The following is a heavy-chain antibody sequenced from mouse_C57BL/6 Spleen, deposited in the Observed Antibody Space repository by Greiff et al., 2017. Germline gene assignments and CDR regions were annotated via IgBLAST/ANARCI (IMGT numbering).Heavy chain of an antibody. CDR1: GYAFSSYW. Sequence: VQLQQSGAELVKPGASVKISCKASGYAFSSYWMNWVKQRPGKGLEWIGQIYPGDGDTNYNGKFKGKATLTADQSSSTAYMQLISLTSDDSSVYFCARPYSNYLYYYAMDYWGQGTSVTVSS. J-gene: IGHJ4*01. V-gene: IGHV1-80*01. D-gene: IGHD2-5*01. CDR2: IYPGDGDT. CDR3: ARPYSNYLYYYAMDY.